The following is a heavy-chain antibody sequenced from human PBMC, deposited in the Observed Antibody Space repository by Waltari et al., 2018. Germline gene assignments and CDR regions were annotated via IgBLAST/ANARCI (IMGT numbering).Heavy chain of an antibody. Sequence: QVQLQQWGAGLLKPSETLSPTCAVYGGSFSGYYWSLIRPPPGKGLEWVGEINHSGSTNYNPSLKSRVTISVDTSKNQFSLKLSSVTAADTAVYYCARVSGYYYDNDAFDIWGQGTMVTVSS. V-gene: IGHV4-34*01. CDR1: GGSFSGYY. J-gene: IGHJ3*02. CDR3: ARVSGYYYDNDAFDI. CDR2: INHSGST. D-gene: IGHD3-22*01.